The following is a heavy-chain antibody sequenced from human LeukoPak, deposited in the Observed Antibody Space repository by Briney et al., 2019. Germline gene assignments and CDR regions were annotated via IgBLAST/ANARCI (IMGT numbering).Heavy chain of an antibody. CDR3: ASLGYDFWSGYSDYYYMDV. V-gene: IGHV1-69*05. CDR1: GGTFSSYA. J-gene: IGHJ6*03. CDR2: IIPIFGTV. Sequence: GASVKVSCKASGGTFSSYAISWVRQAPGQGLEWMGGIIPIFGTVNYAQKLQGRVTITTDESTSTAYMELSSLRSEGTAVYYCASLGYDFWSGYSDYYYMDVWGKGTTVTVSS. D-gene: IGHD3-3*01.